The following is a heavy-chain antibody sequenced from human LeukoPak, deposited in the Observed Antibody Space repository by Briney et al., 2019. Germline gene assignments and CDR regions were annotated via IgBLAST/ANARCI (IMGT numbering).Heavy chain of an antibody. CDR1: GFTFSRYW. Sequence: PGGSLRLSCAASGFTFSRYWMSWVCQAPGKGLESVANIKQDGSARFYGDSVKGRFTVSRDNAKNSLYIQMNSLRAEDTAVYYCARDREGSRDAFDIWGQGTMVTVSS. D-gene: IGHD1-26*01. CDR3: ARDREGSRDAFDI. J-gene: IGHJ3*02. CDR2: IKQDGSAR. V-gene: IGHV3-7*01.